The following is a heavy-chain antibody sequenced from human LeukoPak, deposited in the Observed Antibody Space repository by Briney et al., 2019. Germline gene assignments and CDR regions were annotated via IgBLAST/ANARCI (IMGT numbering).Heavy chain of an antibody. J-gene: IGHJ3*02. CDR1: GFTFSSYW. D-gene: IGHD1-26*01. CDR3: ARDPHGGSGSDPHDAFDI. CDR2: IKYDGTKT. Sequence: GGSLRLSCAASGFTFSSYWMHWVRQAPGKGLVWVSRIKYDGTKTSYADSVKGRFTIYTDNAKNTLYLQMNSLTVEDMAVYFCARDPHGGSGSDPHDAFDIWGQGTMVTVS. V-gene: IGHV3-74*01.